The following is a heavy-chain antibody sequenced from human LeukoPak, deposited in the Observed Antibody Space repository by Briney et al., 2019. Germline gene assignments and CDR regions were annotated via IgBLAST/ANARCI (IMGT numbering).Heavy chain of an antibody. CDR2: ISSSSSYI. V-gene: IGHV3-21*01. J-gene: IGHJ4*02. D-gene: IGHD3-22*01. CDR3: ARDLDYYDSSGYY. CDR1: GFTFSSYS. Sequence: GGSLRLSCAASGFTFSSYSMNWVRQAPGKGLEWVSSISSSSSYIYYADSVKGRFTISRDNAKNSLYLQMNSLRAEDTAVYYCARDLDYYDSSGYYWGQGTLVTVSS.